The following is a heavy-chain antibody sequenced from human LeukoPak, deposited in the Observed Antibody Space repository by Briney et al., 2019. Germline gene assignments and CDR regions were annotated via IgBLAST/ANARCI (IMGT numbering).Heavy chain of an antibody. CDR1: GFTVSSNS. CDR3: ARSPTMVRGGDYYYYYMDV. V-gene: IGHV3-53*01. Sequence: PGGSLRLSCTVSGFTVSSNSMSWVRQAPGKGLEWVSFIYSDNTHYSDSVKGRFTISRDNSKNTLYLQMNSLRAEDTAVYYCARSPTMVRGGDYYYYYMDVWGKGTTVTISS. J-gene: IGHJ6*03. CDR2: IYSDNT. D-gene: IGHD3-10*01.